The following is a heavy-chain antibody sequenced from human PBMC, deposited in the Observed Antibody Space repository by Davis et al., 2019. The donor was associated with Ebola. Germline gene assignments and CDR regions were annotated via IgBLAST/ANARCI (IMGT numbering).Heavy chain of an antibody. J-gene: IGHJ6*02. D-gene: IGHD3-3*01. CDR1: GFTFSSYA. Sequence: GESLKISCAASGFTFSSYAMSWVRQAPGKGLEWVSAISGSGGSTYYADSVKGRFTISRDNSKNTLYLQMNSLRAEDTAVYYCAKDFSREEWLFSYYYYYGMDVWGQGTTVTVSS. CDR2: ISGSGGST. CDR3: AKDFSREEWLFSYYYYYGMDV. V-gene: IGHV3-23*01.